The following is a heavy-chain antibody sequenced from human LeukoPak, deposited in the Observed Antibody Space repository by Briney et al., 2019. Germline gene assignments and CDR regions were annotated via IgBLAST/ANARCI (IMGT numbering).Heavy chain of an antibody. Sequence: NPSETLSLTCTVSGGSVNSGSYFWSWIRQPPGKGLEWIGYIQNSARTNYNPSLESRVTISVDSSKDQFSLKLRSVTAADTAVYYCARVVWGYSYGYYFDYWGQGTLVTVSS. CDR1: GGSVNSGSYF. D-gene: IGHD5-18*01. J-gene: IGHJ4*02. V-gene: IGHV4-61*01. CDR2: IQNSART. CDR3: ARVVWGYSYGYYFDY.